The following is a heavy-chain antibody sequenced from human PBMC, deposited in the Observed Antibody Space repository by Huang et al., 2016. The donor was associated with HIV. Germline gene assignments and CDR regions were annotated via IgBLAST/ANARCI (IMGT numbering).Heavy chain of an antibody. Sequence: QVQLVESGGGVVQPGRSLRLSCADSGFPFNNHAMHWVRQAPGKGLEWGAVISNDGSNNYYADSVKGRFTISRDSSKSTLFLHMTSLRTEDTAVYYCARAKDTWDAYDIWGQGTMVIVSS. CDR2: ISNDGSNN. D-gene: IGHD5-18*01. CDR1: GFPFNNHA. J-gene: IGHJ3*02. CDR3: ARAKDTWDAYDI. V-gene: IGHV3-30-3*01.